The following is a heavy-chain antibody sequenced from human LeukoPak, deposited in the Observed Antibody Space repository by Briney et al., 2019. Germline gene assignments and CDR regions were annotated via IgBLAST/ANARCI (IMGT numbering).Heavy chain of an antibody. CDR2: INSDGSST. V-gene: IGHV3-74*01. D-gene: IGHD1-26*01. CDR1: GFTFSSYW. Sequence: GGSLRLSCAASGFTFSSYWMHSVRQAPGKGLVWVSRINSDGSSTSYADSVKGRFTISRDNAKNTLYLQMNSLRAEDTAVYYCARGGSYVAFDIWGQGTMVTVSS. J-gene: IGHJ3*02. CDR3: ARGGSYVAFDI.